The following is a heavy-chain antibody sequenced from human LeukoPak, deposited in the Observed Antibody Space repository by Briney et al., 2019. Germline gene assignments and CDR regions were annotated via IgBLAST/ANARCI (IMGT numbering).Heavy chain of an antibody. CDR1: GFTFDDYA. V-gene: IGHV3-9*03. Sequence: GRSLKLYCAASGFTFDDYAMRWVRQAPGKGLEWVSGISWNSGSIGYEDSVKGRFTISRDNAKNSLYLQMNSLRAEDMALYYCAKETMVRGVRHFDYWGQGTLVTVSS. CDR3: AKETMVRGVRHFDY. CDR2: ISWNSGSI. D-gene: IGHD3-10*01. J-gene: IGHJ4*02.